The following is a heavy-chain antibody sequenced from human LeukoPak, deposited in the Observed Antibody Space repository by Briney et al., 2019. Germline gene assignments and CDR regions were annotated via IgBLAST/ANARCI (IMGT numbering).Heavy chain of an antibody. CDR2: INHSGST. J-gene: IGHJ4*02. V-gene: IGHV4-34*01. D-gene: IGHD3-9*01. CDR1: GGSFSGYY. CDR3: ARGGLRYFDWLHRSYYFDY. Sequence: SETLSLTCAVYGGSFSGYYWSWIRQPPGKGLEWIGEINHSGSTNYNPSLKSRVTISVDTSKSQFSLKLSSVTAADTAVYYCARGGLRYFDWLHRSYYFDYWGQGTLVTVSS.